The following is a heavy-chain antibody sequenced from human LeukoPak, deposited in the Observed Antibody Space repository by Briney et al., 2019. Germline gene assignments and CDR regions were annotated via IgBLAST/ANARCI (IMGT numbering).Heavy chain of an antibody. V-gene: IGHV4-4*07. CDR3: AREYSSGWDYFDY. CDR2: IYTSGTT. J-gene: IGHJ4*02. CDR1: GGSINGHY. Sequence: SETLSLTCTVSGGSINGHYCSWIRQTAGKGLEWIGHIYTSGTTNYNPSLKSRVTMSVDTSKNQFSLKLSSVTAADTAVYYCAREYSSGWDYFDYWGQGTLVTVSS. D-gene: IGHD6-19*01.